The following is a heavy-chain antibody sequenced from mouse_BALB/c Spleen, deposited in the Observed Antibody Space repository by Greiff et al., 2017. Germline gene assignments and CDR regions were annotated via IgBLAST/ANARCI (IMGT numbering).Heavy chain of an antibody. CDR3: ARGGSGPAAMDY. D-gene: IGHD1-3*01. V-gene: IGHV1-61*01. CDR1: GYSFTSYW. J-gene: IGHJ4*01. Sequence: QVQLQQSGAELVRPGASVKLSCTASGYSFTSYWMHWVKQRPGQGLAWIGILHPSDSETRLNQKFKDKATLTVDKSSSTAYMQLSSRTSEDSAVYYCARGGSGPAAMDYWGQGTSGTVSA. CDR2: LHPSDSET.